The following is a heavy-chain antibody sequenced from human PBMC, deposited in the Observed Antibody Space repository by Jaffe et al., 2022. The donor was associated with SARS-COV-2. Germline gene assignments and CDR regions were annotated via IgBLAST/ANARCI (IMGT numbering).Heavy chain of an antibody. Sequence: QVQLQESGPGLVKPSETLSLTCTVSGGSISSYYWSWIRQPPGKGLEWIGYIYYSGSTNYNPSLKSRVTISVDTSKNQFSLKLSSVTAADTAVYYCARGADYGDNGYGMDVWGQGTTVTVSS. D-gene: IGHD4-17*01. CDR1: GGSISSYY. V-gene: IGHV4-59*01. J-gene: IGHJ6*02. CDR2: IYYSGST. CDR3: ARGADYGDNGYGMDV.